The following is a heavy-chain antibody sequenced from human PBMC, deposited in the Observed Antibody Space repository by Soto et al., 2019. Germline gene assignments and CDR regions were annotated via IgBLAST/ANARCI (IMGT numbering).Heavy chain of an antibody. CDR1: GFTFSSYA. D-gene: IGHD3-22*01. J-gene: IGHJ4*02. V-gene: IGHV3-30-3*01. CDR3: ARDRHDSSGYSSCSDY. Sequence: QVQLVESGGGVVQPGRSLRLSCAASGFTFSSYAMHWVRQAPGKGLEWVAVISYDGSNKYYADSVKGRFTISRDNSKNTLYLQMNSLRAEDTAVYYCARDRHDSSGYSSCSDYWGQGTLVTVSS. CDR2: ISYDGSNK.